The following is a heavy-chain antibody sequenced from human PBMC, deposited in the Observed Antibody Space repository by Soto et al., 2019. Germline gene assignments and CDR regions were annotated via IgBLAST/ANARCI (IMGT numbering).Heavy chain of an antibody. CDR3: ARGGQENDY. J-gene: IGHJ4*02. D-gene: IGHD1-26*01. CDR2: IIPMSGAT. Sequence: QVQLVQSGAEVKKPGSSVKVSCKASGGTFSSYALSWVRQAPGQGLEWMGGIIPMSGATNYAQKFQGRVTFTADESTNTAYLELTSLRSEDTAVYYCARGGQENDYWGQGTLVTVSS. CDR1: GGTFSSYA. V-gene: IGHV1-69*12.